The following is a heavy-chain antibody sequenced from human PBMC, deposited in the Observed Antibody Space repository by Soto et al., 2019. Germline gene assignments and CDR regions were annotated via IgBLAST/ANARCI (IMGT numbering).Heavy chain of an antibody. J-gene: IGHJ6*02. CDR1: GVSISSSSW. Sequence: SETLSLTCAVSGVSISSSSWWIWVRQPPGKGLEWIGEIYHSGSTNYNPSLKSRVTISVDKSKNQFSLKLSSVTAADTAVYYCARDLLFGGSYLYYYYYGMDVWGQGTTVTVS. V-gene: IGHV4-4*02. CDR3: ARDLLFGGSYLYYYYYGMDV. D-gene: IGHD1-26*01. CDR2: IYHSGST.